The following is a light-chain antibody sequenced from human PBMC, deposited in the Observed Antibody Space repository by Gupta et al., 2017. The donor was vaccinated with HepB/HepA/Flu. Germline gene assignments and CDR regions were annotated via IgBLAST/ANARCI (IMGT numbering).Light chain of an antibody. Sequence: EITLTQSPGTLSLSPGETVTLSCGASETVKTCFLSWYQQKPGQAPRLLVYGASNRAADIPDRFSGVASGTDLTLTITRLEPEDFAVYYCLYCGDSQITFGQGTRLDIK. CDR3: LYCGDSQIT. CDR1: ETVKTCF. CDR2: GAS. J-gene: IGKJ5*01. V-gene: IGKV3-20*01.